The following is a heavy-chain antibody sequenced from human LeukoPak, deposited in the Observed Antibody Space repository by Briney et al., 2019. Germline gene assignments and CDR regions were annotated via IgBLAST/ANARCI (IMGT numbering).Heavy chain of an antibody. CDR3: ARKSVVPAAGLDY. CDR2: INHSGST. Sequence: MSSGTLSLTCAVYGGSFSGYYWSWIRQPPGKGLEWIGEINHSGSTNYNPSLKSRVTISVDTSKNQFSLKLSSVTAADTAVYYCARKSVVPAAGLDYWGQGTLVTVSS. J-gene: IGHJ4*02. V-gene: IGHV4-34*01. CDR1: GGSFSGYY. D-gene: IGHD2-2*01.